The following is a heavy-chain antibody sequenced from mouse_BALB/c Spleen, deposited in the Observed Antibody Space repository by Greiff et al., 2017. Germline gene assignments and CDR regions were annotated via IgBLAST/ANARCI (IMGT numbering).Heavy chain of an antibody. CDR1: GDSITSGY. V-gene: IGHV3-8*02. Sequence: VQLQQSGPSLVKPSQTLSLTCSVTGDSITSGYWNWIRKFPGNKLEYMGYISYSGSTYYNPSLKSRISITRDTSKNQYYLQLNSVTTEDTATYYCARREYYGSSYWYFDVWGAGTTVTVSS. CDR3: ARREYYGSSYWYFDV. J-gene: IGHJ1*01. CDR2: ISYSGST. D-gene: IGHD1-1*01.